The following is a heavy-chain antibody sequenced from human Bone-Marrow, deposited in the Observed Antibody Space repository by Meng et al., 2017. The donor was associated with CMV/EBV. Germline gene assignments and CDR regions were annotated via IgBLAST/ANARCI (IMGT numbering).Heavy chain of an antibody. CDR1: GAPFSGY. Sequence: HANLQQGGAGLLKPWATLSLTFGVYGAPFSGYWSWVRQPPGKGLEWIGEITNSGSTNYNVSLKSRVTISIDTSKNQFSLKLSSVTATDTAVYYCAPGFRSWSGSYSSWGQGTLVTVSS. V-gene: IGHV4-34*01. CDR3: APGFRSWSGSYSS. D-gene: IGHD1-26*01. CDR2: ITNSGST. J-gene: IGHJ4*02.